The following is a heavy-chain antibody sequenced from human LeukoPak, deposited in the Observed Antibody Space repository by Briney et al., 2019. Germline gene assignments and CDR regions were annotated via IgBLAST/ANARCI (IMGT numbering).Heavy chain of an antibody. CDR2: INVNGGAM. J-gene: IGHJ4*02. V-gene: IGHV3-11*01. Sequence: PGGSLRLSCAASGVSFTDYYFSWIRQAPGEGVEWVSFINVNGGAMYYADFVESRFTISRDNAKSSLYLEINSLRVEDTAVYYCARGPRILAAGSYYFDYWGQGSLVTVSS. CDR1: GVSFTDYY. CDR3: ARGPRILAAGSYYFDY. D-gene: IGHD6-13*01.